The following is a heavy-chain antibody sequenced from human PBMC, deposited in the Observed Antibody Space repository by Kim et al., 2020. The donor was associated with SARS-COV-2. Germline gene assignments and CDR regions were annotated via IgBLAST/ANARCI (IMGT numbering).Heavy chain of an antibody. V-gene: IGHV3-30*18. J-gene: IGHJ6*03. Sequence: GGSLRLSCAASGFTFSSYGMHWVRQAPGKGLEWVAVISYDGSNKYYADSVKGRFTISRDNSKNTLYLQMNSLRAEDTAVYYCAKCRAAPGVYYYYYMDVWGKGTTVTVSS. CDR3: AKCRAAPGVYYYYYMDV. CDR2: ISYDGSNK. D-gene: IGHD6-13*01. CDR1: GFTFSSYG.